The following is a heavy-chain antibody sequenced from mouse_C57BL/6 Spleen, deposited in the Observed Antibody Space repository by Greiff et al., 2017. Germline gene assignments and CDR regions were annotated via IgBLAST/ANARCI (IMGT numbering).Heavy chain of an antibody. CDR2: IDPGNGDT. D-gene: IGHD1-1*01. CDR3: TRSLCDGSCDRYFGG. Sequence: VQLQQSGTVLARPGASVKMSCKTSGYTFTSYWMHWVKQRPGQGLEWIGAIDPGNGDTSYNQKFKGKAKLTAVTSASTAYLQLSSLTNEDSAVYYGTRSLCDGSCDRYFGGWGTGTTVTVAS. J-gene: IGHJ1*03. CDR1: GYTFTSYW. V-gene: IGHV1-5*01.